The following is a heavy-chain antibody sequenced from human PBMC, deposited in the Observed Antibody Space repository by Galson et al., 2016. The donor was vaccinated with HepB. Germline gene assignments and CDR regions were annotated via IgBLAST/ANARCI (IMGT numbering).Heavy chain of an antibody. CDR3: AKDKGITIGNYCFDY. Sequence: SLRLSCAASGLTFSSFAMSWVRRAPGKGLEWVSTISGSGRGIYYADSVKGRFTISRDNSKNTLYLQMNGLTAEDTAVYYCAKDKGITIGNYCFDYWGQGTLVTVPS. CDR2: ISGSGRGI. D-gene: IGHD3-16*01. V-gene: IGHV3-23*01. CDR1: GLTFSSFA. J-gene: IGHJ4*02.